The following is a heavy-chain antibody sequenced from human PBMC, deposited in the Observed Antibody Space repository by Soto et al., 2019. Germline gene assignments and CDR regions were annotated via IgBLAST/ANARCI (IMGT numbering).Heavy chain of an antibody. Sequence: ASVKVSCKASGYTFTSYDINWVRQATGQGLEWMGWMNPNSGNTGYAQKFQGRVTMTRNTSISTAYMELSSLRSEDTAVYYCARGRTYYDFWSGQICQYGMDVCGQGTTVTVSS. J-gene: IGHJ6*02. CDR3: ARGRTYYDFWSGQICQYGMDV. D-gene: IGHD3-3*01. CDR1: GYTFTSYD. CDR2: MNPNSGNT. V-gene: IGHV1-8*01.